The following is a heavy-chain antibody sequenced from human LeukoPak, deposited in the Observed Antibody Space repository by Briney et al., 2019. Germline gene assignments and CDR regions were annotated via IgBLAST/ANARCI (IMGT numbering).Heavy chain of an antibody. CDR2: YDPEDGET. Sequence: ASVKVSCKVSGYTLTELSMHWVRQAPGKGLEWMGGYDPEDGETIYAQKFQGRVTITADKSTSTAYMELNSLRAEDTAVYYCAKGGYSYGFGVGGYYYYMDVWGKGTTVTISS. J-gene: IGHJ6*03. V-gene: IGHV1-24*01. CDR1: GYTLTELS. CDR3: AKGGYSYGFGVGGYYYYMDV. D-gene: IGHD5-18*01.